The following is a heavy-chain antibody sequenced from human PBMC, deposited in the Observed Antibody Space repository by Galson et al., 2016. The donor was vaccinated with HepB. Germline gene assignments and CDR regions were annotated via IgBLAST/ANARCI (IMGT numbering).Heavy chain of an antibody. Sequence: SLRLSCAASGFTFSSYGMHWVRQAPGKGLEWVAVISYDGSTKYYADSVKGRFTISRDNAKNTLYLQMNSLRAEDTAVYYCARGGGYYYFDYWGQGTLVSVSS. V-gene: IGHV3-30*03. CDR2: ISYDGSTK. D-gene: IGHD2-21*01. CDR3: ARGGGYYYFDY. J-gene: IGHJ4*02. CDR1: GFTFSSYG.